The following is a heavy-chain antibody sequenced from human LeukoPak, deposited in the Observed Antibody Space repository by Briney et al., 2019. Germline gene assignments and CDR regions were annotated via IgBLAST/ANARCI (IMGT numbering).Heavy chain of an antibody. Sequence: GGSLRLSCAASGFTFSSYWMHWVRQTPGKGLVWVSRINSDGSSTIYADSVKGRFTTSRDNAKNTLYLQMNSLRAEDTAVYYCARGGYDYVWGSYRSDAFDIWGQGTMVTVSS. D-gene: IGHD3-16*02. J-gene: IGHJ3*02. V-gene: IGHV3-74*01. CDR3: ARGGYDYVWGSYRSDAFDI. CDR1: GFTFSSYW. CDR2: INSDGSST.